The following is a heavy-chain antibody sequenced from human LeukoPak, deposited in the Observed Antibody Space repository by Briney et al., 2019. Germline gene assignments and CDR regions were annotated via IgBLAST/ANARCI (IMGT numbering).Heavy chain of an antibody. CDR1: GDTFSDYT. D-gene: IGHD3-10*01. J-gene: IGHJ5*01. Sequence: ASVKVSCKTSGDTFSDYTVNWVRQGPGQGLEWMGRIIPILGIATYAQKFQDRVTITADRSTSTAYMELSSLRSEDTAVYYCARGRYYGSGSKNWFDSWAREPRSPSPQ. CDR2: IIPILGIA. V-gene: IGHV1-69*02. CDR3: ARGRYYGSGSKNWFDS.